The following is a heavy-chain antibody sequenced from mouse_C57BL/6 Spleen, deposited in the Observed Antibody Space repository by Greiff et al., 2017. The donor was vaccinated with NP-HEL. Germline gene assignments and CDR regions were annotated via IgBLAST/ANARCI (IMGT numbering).Heavy chain of an antibody. CDR3: ARGGAIYDGYFDY. D-gene: IGHD2-3*01. V-gene: IGHV1-26*01. CDR1: GYTFTDYY. Sequence: VQLQQSGPELVKPGASVKISCKASGYTFTDYYMNWVKQSHGKSLEWIGDINPNNGGTSYNQKFKGKATLTVDKSSSTAYMELRSLTSEDSAVYYCARGGAIYDGYFDYWGQGTTLTVSS. CDR2: INPNNGGT. J-gene: IGHJ2*01.